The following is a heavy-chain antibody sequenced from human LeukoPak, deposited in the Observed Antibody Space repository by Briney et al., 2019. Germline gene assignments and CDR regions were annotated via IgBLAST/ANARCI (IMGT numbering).Heavy chain of an antibody. D-gene: IGHD3-3*01. CDR2: IYYSGST. CDR3: ARDDFWSGYPGPD. Sequence: SETLSLTCTVSGGSISSSSYYWGWIRQPPGKRLEWIGSIYYSGSTYYNPSLKSRVTISVDTSKNQFSLKLSSVTAADTAVYYCARDDFWSGYPGPDWGQGTLVTVSS. V-gene: IGHV4-39*01. J-gene: IGHJ4*02. CDR1: GGSISSSSYY.